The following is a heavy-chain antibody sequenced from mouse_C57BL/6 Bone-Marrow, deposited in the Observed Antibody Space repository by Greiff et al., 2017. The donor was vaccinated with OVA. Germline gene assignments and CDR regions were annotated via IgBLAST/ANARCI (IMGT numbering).Heavy chain of an antibody. D-gene: IGHD2-2*01. CDR2: IDPSDSYT. CDR1: GYTFTSYW. CDR3: AIMVTTLYYYAMDY. V-gene: IGHV1-50*01. J-gene: IGHJ4*01. Sequence: QVQLQQPGAELVKPGASVKLSCKASGYTFTSYWMQWVKQRPGQGLEWIGEIDPSDSYTNYNQKFKGKATLTVDTSSSTAYMQLSSLTSKDSAVYYCAIMVTTLYYYAMDYWGQGTSVTVSS.